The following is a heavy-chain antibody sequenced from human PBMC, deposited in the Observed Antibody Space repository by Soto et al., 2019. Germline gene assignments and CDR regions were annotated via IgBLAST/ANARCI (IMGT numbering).Heavy chain of an antibody. J-gene: IGHJ4*02. CDR2: INHSGSA. V-gene: IGHV4-34*01. Sequence: SEPLSRTCDVYGGSFSGYIWTLIRQTPGKGLQWIGQINHSGSANYNPSLKSRVTISVHTSNSQFSLELSSVTASDSAMYFCARHYYYDSSYYYTTNTQLPLDYWGQGTLVTVSS. CDR1: GGSFSGYI. CDR3: ARHYYYDSSYYYTTNTQLPLDY. D-gene: IGHD3-22*01.